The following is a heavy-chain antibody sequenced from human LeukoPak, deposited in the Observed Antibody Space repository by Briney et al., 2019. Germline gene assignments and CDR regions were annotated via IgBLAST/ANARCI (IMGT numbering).Heavy chain of an antibody. CDR1: GYTFTNYD. D-gene: IGHD6-19*01. CDR3: ARDYISGWYNWFDP. CDR2: MNPNSGNT. Sequence: ASVKVSCKASGYTFTNYDINWVRQATGQGLEWMGWMNPNSGNTGYAQKFQGRVTMTRNTSITTAYMELSSLRSEDTAVYYCARDYISGWYNWFDPWGQGTLVTVSS. V-gene: IGHV1-8*01. J-gene: IGHJ5*02.